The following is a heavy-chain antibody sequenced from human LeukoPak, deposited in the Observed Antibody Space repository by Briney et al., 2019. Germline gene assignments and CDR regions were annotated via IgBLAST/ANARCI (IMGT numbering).Heavy chain of an antibody. CDR2: IYHSETT. Sequence: SETLSLTCAVSGGSISRCGYSWIWIRQPPGKGLEWIGYIYHSETTYYNPSLKSRVTISVDRSKNQFSLRLGSVTAADTAMYYCASSTPYGDHVTEDFQHWGQGTLVTVSS. D-gene: IGHD4-17*01. CDR1: GGSISRCGYS. CDR3: ASSTPYGDHVTEDFQH. V-gene: IGHV4-30-2*01. J-gene: IGHJ1*01.